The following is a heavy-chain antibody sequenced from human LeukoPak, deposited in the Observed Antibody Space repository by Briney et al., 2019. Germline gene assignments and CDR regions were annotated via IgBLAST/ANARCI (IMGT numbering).Heavy chain of an antibody. CDR2: IYHSGST. V-gene: IGHV4-4*02. CDR1: GGSISSSNW. J-gene: IGHJ4*02. D-gene: IGHD1-26*01. CDR3: ARGVGAWPIDY. Sequence: SGTLSLTCAVSGGSISSSNWWSWVRQPPGKGLEWIGEIYHSGSTNYNPSLKSRVTLSVDKSKNQFSLKLSSVTAADTAVYYCARGVGAWPIDYWGQGTLVTVSS.